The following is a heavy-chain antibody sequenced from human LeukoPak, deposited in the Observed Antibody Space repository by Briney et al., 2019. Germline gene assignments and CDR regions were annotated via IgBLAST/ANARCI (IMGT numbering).Heavy chain of an antibody. CDR1: GFTFSSYA. CDR2: ISYDGSNK. CDR3: ARDVLVAARPGVFDY. J-gene: IGHJ4*02. D-gene: IGHD6-6*01. V-gene: IGHV3-30-3*01. Sequence: GGSLRLSCAASGFTFSSYAMHWVRQAPGKGLEWVAVISYDGSNKYYADSVKGRFTISRDNSKNTLYLQMNSLRAEDTAVYYCARDVLVAARPGVFDYWGQGTLVTVSS.